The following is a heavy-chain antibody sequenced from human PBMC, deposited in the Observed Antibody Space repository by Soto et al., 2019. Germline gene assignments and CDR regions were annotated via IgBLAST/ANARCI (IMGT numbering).Heavy chain of an antibody. Sequence: GASVKVSCKASGGTFSSYSSNWVRQAPGQGLEWMGEIIPIFGTANYAQKFQGRVTITADESTSTAYMELSSLRSEDTAVYYCARDGGRHSGGIDYWGQGTLVTVS. CDR2: IIPIFGTA. D-gene: IGHD1-26*01. CDR3: ARDGGRHSGGIDY. CDR1: GGTFSSYS. V-gene: IGHV1-69*13. J-gene: IGHJ4*02.